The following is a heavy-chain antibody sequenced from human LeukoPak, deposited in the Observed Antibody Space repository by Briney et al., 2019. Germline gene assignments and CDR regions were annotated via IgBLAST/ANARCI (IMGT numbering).Heavy chain of an antibody. Sequence: GGSLRLSCSASGFTFSSYAMHWVRQAPGKGLVWVSRIKGDGGSTTFADSVKGRFTTSRDNAKNTLYLQMNSLRAEDTAVYYCARGNSGNSHGFAFEIWGQGTMVTVSS. CDR1: GFTFSSYA. CDR3: ARGNSGNSHGFAFEI. J-gene: IGHJ3*02. D-gene: IGHD5-18*01. V-gene: IGHV3-74*01. CDR2: IKGDGGST.